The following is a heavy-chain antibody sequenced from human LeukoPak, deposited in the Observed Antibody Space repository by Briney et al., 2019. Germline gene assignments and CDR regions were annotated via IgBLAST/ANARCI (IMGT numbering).Heavy chain of an antibody. Sequence: GGSLRLSCAASGFTFSNYAMSWVRQAPGKGLEWVSAISGSAGSTYYADSVKGRFTISRDNSKNTLYLQMNSLRAEDTAVYYCARRVGEMATIGGYFDYWGQGTLVTVSS. CDR3: ARRVGEMATIGGYFDY. J-gene: IGHJ4*02. V-gene: IGHV3-23*01. D-gene: IGHD5-24*01. CDR2: ISGSAGST. CDR1: GFTFSNYA.